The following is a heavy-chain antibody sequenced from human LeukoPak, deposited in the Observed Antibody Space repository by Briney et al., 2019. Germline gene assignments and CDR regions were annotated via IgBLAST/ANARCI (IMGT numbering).Heavy chain of an antibody. CDR1: GGSFSGYY. D-gene: IGHD2-8*01. CDR3: ARGPSIGYCTKGVCYKIDY. CDR2: INHSGST. V-gene: IGHV4-34*01. J-gene: IGHJ4*02. Sequence: PSETLSLTCAVYGGSFSGYYWSWIRQAPGKGLEWIGEINHSGSTNYNPSSKSRVTISVDTPNNQFSLKLSSVTAADTAVYYCARGPSIGYCTKGVCYKIDYWGQGTLVTVSS.